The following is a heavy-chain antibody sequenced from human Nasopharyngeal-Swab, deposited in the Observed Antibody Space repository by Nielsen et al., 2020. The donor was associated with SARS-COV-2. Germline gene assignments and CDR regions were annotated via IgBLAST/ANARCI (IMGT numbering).Heavy chain of an antibody. V-gene: IGHV1-3*01. CDR3: ARDRVLLGFRENKGYYYYGMDD. CDR2: INAGNGNT. J-gene: IGHJ6*02. D-gene: IGHD3-10*01. Sequence: WVRQAPGPRLAWMGCINAGNGNTKYSQKFQGRVTITRDTSASTAYMELSSLRSEDTAVYYCARDRVLLGFRENKGYYYYGMDDWGQGTTVTVSS.